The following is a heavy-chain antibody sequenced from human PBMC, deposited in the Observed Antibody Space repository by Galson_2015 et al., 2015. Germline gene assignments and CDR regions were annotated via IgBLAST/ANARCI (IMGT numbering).Heavy chain of an antibody. V-gene: IGHV3-48*01. J-gene: IGHJ4*01. Sequence: SLRLSCAASGYIFGNYAINWVRQAPGKGLEWVAYISSNGHTTTYIDSVKGRFTISRDNAKNSLYLQMDSLGAGDTAVYYCARDLSIAVAGTDYW. CDR2: ISSNGHTT. CDR3: ARDLSIAVAGTDY. D-gene: IGHD6-19*01. CDR1: GYIFGNYA.